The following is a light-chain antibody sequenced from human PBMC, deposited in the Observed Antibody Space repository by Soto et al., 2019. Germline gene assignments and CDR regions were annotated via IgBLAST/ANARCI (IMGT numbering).Light chain of an antibody. CDR1: QSVTNSY. J-gene: IGKJ4*01. V-gene: IGKV3-15*01. CDR3: QQYNIWPLT. Sequence: EILLTQSPDTLSLSPGERATLSCWASQSVTNSYLAWYQQKPGQAPRLLIYGASNGATDIPARFSGSGSGTEFNLTISRLQSEDFAVYYCQQYNIWPLTFGGGTKVDIK. CDR2: GAS.